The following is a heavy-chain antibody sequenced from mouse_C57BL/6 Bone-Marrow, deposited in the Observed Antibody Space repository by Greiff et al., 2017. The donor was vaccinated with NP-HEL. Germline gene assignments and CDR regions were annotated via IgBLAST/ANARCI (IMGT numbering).Heavy chain of an antibody. CDR3: ARELGPGLV. Sequence: EVQVVESGGGLVQPGGSLSLSCAASGFTFTDYYMSWVRQPPGKALEWLGFIRNKANGYTTEYSASVKGRFTISRDNSQSILYLQMNALRAEDSATYYCARELGPGLVWGTGTTVTVSS. CDR2: IRNKANGYTT. D-gene: IGHD4-1*01. J-gene: IGHJ1*03. CDR1: GFTFTDYY. V-gene: IGHV7-3*01.